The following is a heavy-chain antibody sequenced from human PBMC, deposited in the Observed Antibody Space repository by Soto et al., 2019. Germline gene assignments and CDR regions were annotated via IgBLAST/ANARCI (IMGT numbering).Heavy chain of an antibody. V-gene: IGHV1-18*01. D-gene: IGHD2-21*02. Sequence: QVQLVQSGAEVKKPGASVKVSCKASGYTISSYGLSCVRQAPGQGLEWMGWIAHNGNTNYARKFQGRFTLTIGTSTGTAYMELRSLRSDDTAVYYCARDRGGDFRYGMDVWGQGTSVTVSS. CDR2: IAHNGNT. CDR3: ARDRGGDFRYGMDV. CDR1: GYTISSYG. J-gene: IGHJ6*02.